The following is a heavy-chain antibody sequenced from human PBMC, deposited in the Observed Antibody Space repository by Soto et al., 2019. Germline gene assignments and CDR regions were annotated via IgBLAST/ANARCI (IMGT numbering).Heavy chain of an antibody. J-gene: IGHJ6*02. CDR1: GYTFTSYA. CDR2: INAGNGNT. D-gene: IGHD5-18*01. Sequence: QVQLVQSGAEVKKPGASVKVSCKASGYTFTSYAMHWVRQAPGQRLEWMGWINAGNGNTKYSQKFQGRVTITRDTSASTAYMELSSLRSEDTAVYYCARAAYSYGTAYLSYYYGMDVWGQGTTVTVSS. CDR3: ARAAYSYGTAYLSYYYGMDV. V-gene: IGHV1-3*01.